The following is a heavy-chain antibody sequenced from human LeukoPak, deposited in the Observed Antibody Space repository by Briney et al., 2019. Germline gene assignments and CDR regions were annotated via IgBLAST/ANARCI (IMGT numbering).Heavy chain of an antibody. D-gene: IGHD7-27*01. CDR3: ARDHRAVAPRTIVTGPDY. J-gene: IGHJ4*02. V-gene: IGHV3-30-3*01. CDR1: GFTFSSYA. CDR2: ISYDGSNK. Sequence: PGGSLRLSCAASGFTFSSYAMHWVRQAPGKGLEWVAVISYDGSNKYYADSVKGRFTISRDNSKNTLYLQMNSLRAEDTAVYYCARDHRAVAPRTIVTGPDYWGQGTLVTVSS.